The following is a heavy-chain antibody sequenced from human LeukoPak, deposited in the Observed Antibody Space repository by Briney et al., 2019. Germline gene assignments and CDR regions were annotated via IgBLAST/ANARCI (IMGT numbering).Heavy chain of an antibody. CDR3: GADSMPRGVFSYAFDI. Sequence: SVKVSCKASGFTFTSSAVQWVRQARGQRLEWIGWIVVGSGDTNSAQKFQERVTITRDMSTRTAYMELSSLRSEDTAVYYCGADSMPRGVFSYAFDIWGQGTMVTVSS. D-gene: IGHD3-10*01. V-gene: IGHV1-58*01. CDR1: GFTFTSSA. CDR2: IVVGSGDT. J-gene: IGHJ3*02.